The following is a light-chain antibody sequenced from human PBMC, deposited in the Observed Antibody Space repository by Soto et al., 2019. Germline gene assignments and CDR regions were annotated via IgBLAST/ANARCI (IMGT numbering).Light chain of an antibody. CDR1: QSVSSSY. Sequence: EIVLTQSPGTLSLSPGERATLSCRASQSVSSSYLAWYQQKPGQAPRLLIYGASSRATSIPDRFSGSGSGTDFTLTISRLEPEDFAVYYCQQYGSSSFTFGPRTKVDIK. J-gene: IGKJ3*01. V-gene: IGKV3-20*01. CDR2: GAS. CDR3: QQYGSSSFT.